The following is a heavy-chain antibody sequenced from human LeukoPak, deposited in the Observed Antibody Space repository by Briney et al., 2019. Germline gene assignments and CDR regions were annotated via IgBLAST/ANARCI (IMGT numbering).Heavy chain of an antibody. J-gene: IGHJ5*02. Sequence: SETLSLTCTVSDGSISSYYWSWIRQPPGKGLEWIGYIYTSGSTNYNPSLKSRVTISVDTSKNQFSLKLSSVTAADTAVYYCARHRRRDYPFDPWGQGTLVTVSS. CDR1: DGSISSYY. CDR2: IYTSGST. D-gene: IGHD3-16*01. CDR3: ARHRRRDYPFDP. V-gene: IGHV4-4*09.